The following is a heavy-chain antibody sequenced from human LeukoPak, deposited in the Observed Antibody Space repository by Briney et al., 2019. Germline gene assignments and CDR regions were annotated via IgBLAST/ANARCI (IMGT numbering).Heavy chain of an antibody. CDR1: GGSISSGDYY. CDR2: IYYSGST. V-gene: IGHV4-30-4*01. J-gene: IGHJ5*02. CDR3: AREALLVVPAAASFDP. D-gene: IGHD2-2*01. Sequence: SSQTLSLTCTVSGGSISSGDYYWSWIRQPPGKGLEWIGYIYYSGSTYYNPSLKSRVTISVDTSKNQFSLKLSSVTAADTAVYYCAREALLVVPAAASFDPWGQGTLVTVSS.